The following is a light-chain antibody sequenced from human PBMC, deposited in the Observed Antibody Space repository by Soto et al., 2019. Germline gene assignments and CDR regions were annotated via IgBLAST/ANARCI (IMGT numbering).Light chain of an antibody. CDR1: QSISIN. CDR3: QQDNSWRQIT. Sequence: EIVMTQSPATLSVSPGERVTLSCRASQSISINVGLYQQRPGQAPRLLIYGACTRATGTPARFSGSGSGTDVTITISSLDSEDSAVYYSQQDNSWRQITLGQGTRLEIK. CDR2: GAC. J-gene: IGKJ5*01. V-gene: IGKV3-15*01.